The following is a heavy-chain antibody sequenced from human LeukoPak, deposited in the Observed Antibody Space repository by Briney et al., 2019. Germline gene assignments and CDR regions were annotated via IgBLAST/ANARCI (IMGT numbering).Heavy chain of an antibody. CDR3: AREPYSGSSPDY. Sequence: ASVKVSCKASGYTFTGYYMHWVRQAPGQGLEWMGWINPNSGGTNYAQKFQGRVTMTRDTSISTAYMELSRLRSDDTAVYYCAREPYSGSSPDYWGQGTLVTVSS. CDR1: GYTFTGYY. CDR2: INPNSGGT. J-gene: IGHJ4*02. D-gene: IGHD1-26*01. V-gene: IGHV1-2*02.